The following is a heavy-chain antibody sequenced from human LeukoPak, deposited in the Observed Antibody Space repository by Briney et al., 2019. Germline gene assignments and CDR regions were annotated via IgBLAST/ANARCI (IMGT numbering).Heavy chain of an antibody. V-gene: IGHV3-23*01. CDR1: GFTFSSYA. D-gene: IGHD4-17*01. J-gene: IGHJ6*03. CDR3: AKYYGDYAYYYYMDV. Sequence: GGSLRLSCAASGFTFSSYAMSWVRQAPGKGLEWASAISGSGGSTYYADSVKGRFTISRDNSKNTLYLQMNSLRAEDTAVYYCAKYYGDYAYYYYMDVWGKGTAVTVSS. CDR2: ISGSGGST.